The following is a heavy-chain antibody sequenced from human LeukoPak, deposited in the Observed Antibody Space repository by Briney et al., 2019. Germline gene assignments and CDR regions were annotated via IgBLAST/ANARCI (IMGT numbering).Heavy chain of an antibody. Sequence: GGSLRLSCAASGFTFSSYSMNWVRQAPGKGLEWVAVISYDGSNKYYAASVKGRFTISRDNSKNTLYLQMNSLRAEDTAVYYCAREGGEDAYFDYWGQGTLVTVSS. CDR2: ISYDGSNK. D-gene: IGHD3-16*01. CDR1: GFTFSSYS. J-gene: IGHJ4*02. V-gene: IGHV3-30*03. CDR3: AREGGEDAYFDY.